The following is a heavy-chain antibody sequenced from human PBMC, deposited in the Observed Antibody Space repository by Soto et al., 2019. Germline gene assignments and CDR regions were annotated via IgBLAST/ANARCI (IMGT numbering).Heavy chain of an antibody. V-gene: IGHV3-30*04. CDR2: ISSDGSIK. CDR1: GFTFSIFA. Sequence: GGSLRLSCAAAGFTFSIFAMQWVRQAPGKGLEWVSLISSDGSIKHYADSVKGRFTVSRDHSENTVYLQMNSLRPEDTAVYYCARDDWSDEPLFDLWGQGALVTVSS. D-gene: IGHD2-21*01. J-gene: IGHJ4*02. CDR3: ARDDWSDEPLFDL.